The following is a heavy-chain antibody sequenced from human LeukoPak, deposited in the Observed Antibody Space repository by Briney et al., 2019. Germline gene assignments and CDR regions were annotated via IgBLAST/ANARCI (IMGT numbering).Heavy chain of an antibody. CDR2: ISYDGRNK. J-gene: IGHJ4*02. Sequence: TGGPLRLSCAASGFTFSSYGMHWVRQAPGKGLEWVAAISYDGRNKEYVDSVKGRFTISRDNSKNTLYLQMNSLRAEDTAVYYCAKDRGYSHGFEYWGQGTLVTVSS. V-gene: IGHV3-30*18. CDR1: GFTFSSYG. D-gene: IGHD5-12*01. CDR3: AKDRGYSHGFEY.